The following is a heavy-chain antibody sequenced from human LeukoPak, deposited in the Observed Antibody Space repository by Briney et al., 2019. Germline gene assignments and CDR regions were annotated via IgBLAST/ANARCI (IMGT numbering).Heavy chain of an antibody. CDR3: ARVYFDWLIENLDAFDI. V-gene: IGHV4-38-2*02. Sequence: SETLSLTCTVSGYSISSGYYWGWIRQPPGKGLEWIGSIYHSGSTYYNPSLKSRVTISVDTSKNQFSLKLSSVTAADTAVYYCARVYFDWLIENLDAFDIWGQGTMITVSS. CDR1: GYSISSGYY. D-gene: IGHD3-9*01. J-gene: IGHJ3*02. CDR2: IYHSGST.